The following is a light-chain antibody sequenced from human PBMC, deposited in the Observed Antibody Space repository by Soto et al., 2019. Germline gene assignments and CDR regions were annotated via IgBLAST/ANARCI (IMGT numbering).Light chain of an antibody. Sequence: DIVMTQSPLSLPVTPGEPASISCRSSQSLLHSNGYNYFDWYLQKPGQSPQLLIYLGSNRASGVPDRFSGSGSGTDFTLKISRVEAEDVGVYYCMQALQTTWTFGQGTKVEIK. CDR1: QSLLHSNGYNY. CDR3: MQALQTTWT. V-gene: IGKV2-28*01. CDR2: LGS. J-gene: IGKJ1*01.